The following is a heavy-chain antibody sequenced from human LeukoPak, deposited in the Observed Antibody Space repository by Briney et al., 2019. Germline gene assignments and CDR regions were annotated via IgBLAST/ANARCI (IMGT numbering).Heavy chain of an antibody. V-gene: IGHV4-59*01. CDR3: ARDPPRGSGRAFDV. CDR1: GDSISYYY. CDR2: ICHSENT. J-gene: IGHJ3*01. D-gene: IGHD1-26*01. Sequence: SETLSLSCTVSGDSISYYYWSWIRQPPGKGLEWIGSICHSENTNYNPSLESRVTISVDTSKNQFSLVLRSVTPADTAVYYCARDPPRGSGRAFDVWGQGTLVTVSS.